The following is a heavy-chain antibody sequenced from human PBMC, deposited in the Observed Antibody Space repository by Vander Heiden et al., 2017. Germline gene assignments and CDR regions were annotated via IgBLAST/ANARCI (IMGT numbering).Heavy chain of an antibody. Sequence: EVQLVQSGGEVKQPGESLKLSCKGSGYSFSHYWIGWVRQVPGKGLEWMGIIYPGDSNPIYGPSFQGQVTISVDKSINTAYLQWSSLKASDTAIYYCGRPFAGSSDNFHYWGQGTLVTVSS. CDR3: GRPFAGSSDNFHY. CDR1: GYSFSHYW. V-gene: IGHV5-51*01. J-gene: IGHJ4*02. CDR2: IYPGDSNP. D-gene: IGHD1-1*01.